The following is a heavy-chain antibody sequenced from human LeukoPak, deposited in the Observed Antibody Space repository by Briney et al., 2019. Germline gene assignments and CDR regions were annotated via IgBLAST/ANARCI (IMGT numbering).Heavy chain of an antibody. Sequence: GGSLRLSCAASGFTFSSPGMNWVRQAPGKGLEWVSSISGNSASKFYADSVRGRFTISRDNAKNSLYLQMNSLRAEDTAVYYCAKYQTGTWTSYDSSDIWGQGTLVTVSS. J-gene: IGHJ3*02. D-gene: IGHD1-7*01. CDR3: AKYQTGTWTSYDSSDI. CDR1: GFTFSSPG. V-gene: IGHV3-21*01. CDR2: ISGNSASK.